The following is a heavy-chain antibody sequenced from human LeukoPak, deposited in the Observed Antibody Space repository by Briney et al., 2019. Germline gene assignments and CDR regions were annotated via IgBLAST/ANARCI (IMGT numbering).Heavy chain of an antibody. CDR1: GYTFTSYA. D-gene: IGHD1-26*01. J-gene: IGHJ4*02. CDR3: ARSPSGSFDYFDY. Sequence: ASVKVSCKASGYTFTSYAMHWVRQAPGQRLEWMGWINAGNGNTKYSQEFQGRVTITRDTSASTAYMELSSLRSEDTAVYYCARSPSGSFDYFDYWGQGTLVTVSS. V-gene: IGHV1-3*01. CDR2: INAGNGNT.